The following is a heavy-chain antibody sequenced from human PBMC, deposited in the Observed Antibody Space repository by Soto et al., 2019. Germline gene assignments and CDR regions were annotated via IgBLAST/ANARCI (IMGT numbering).Heavy chain of an antibody. Sequence: SETLSLTCDVSVEPMTGGYYWGWIRQSPGKGLEWIGSIYYGGTTYYNPSLRSRLAISIDTSKNQFSLRLSSVTAADTALYYCARGWYYFDFWGQGTLVTAPQ. CDR2: IYYGGTT. CDR3: ARGWYYFDF. J-gene: IGHJ4*02. D-gene: IGHD2-15*01. V-gene: IGHV4-38-2*01. CDR1: VEPMTGGYY.